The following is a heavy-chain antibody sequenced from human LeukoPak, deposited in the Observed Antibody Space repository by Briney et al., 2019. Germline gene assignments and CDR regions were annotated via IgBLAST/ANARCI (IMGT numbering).Heavy chain of an antibody. CDR1: GFTFSSYG. D-gene: IGHD4-23*01. CDR3: ARRAGGYSHPYDY. J-gene: IGHJ4*02. CDR2: IRYDGSNK. Sequence: GGSLRLSCAASGFTFSSYGMHWVRQAPGKGLEWVAFIRYDGSNKYYADSVKGRFTISRDNSKNTLYLQMNSLRAEDTAVYYCARRAGGYSHPYDYWGQGTLVTVSP. V-gene: IGHV3-30*02.